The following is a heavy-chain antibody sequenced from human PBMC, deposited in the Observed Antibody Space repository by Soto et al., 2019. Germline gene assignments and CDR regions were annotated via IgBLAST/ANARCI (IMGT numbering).Heavy chain of an antibody. J-gene: IGHJ3*02. CDR3: ARAETAPYGLGAFDI. D-gene: IGHD3-10*01. CDR2: ISAYNGNT. V-gene: IGHV1-18*04. CDR1: GYTFTSYG. Sequence: QVQLVQSGAEVKKPGASVKVSCKASGYTFTSYGISWVRQAPGQGLEWMGWISAYNGNTNYAQKLQGRVTMTTDTSTSTAYRELRSLRADDTAVYCCARAETAPYGLGAFDIWGQGTMVTVSS.